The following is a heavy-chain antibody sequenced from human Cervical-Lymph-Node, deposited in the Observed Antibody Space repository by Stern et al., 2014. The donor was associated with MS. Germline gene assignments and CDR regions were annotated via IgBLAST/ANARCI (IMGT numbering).Heavy chain of an antibody. CDR2: IIPITETA. D-gene: IGHD6-6*01. CDR1: GGTFSTYA. Sequence: QLVQSGAEVKKPGSSVKVSCKVSGGTFSTYAIGWVRQAPGQGLEWMGGIIPITETANYEQKFQGRLTITADESTTTAYMELSSLRSEDTAIYYCASGGRSSWYFDLWGRGTLVTVSS. J-gene: IGHJ2*01. CDR3: ASGGRSSWYFDL. V-gene: IGHV1-69*01.